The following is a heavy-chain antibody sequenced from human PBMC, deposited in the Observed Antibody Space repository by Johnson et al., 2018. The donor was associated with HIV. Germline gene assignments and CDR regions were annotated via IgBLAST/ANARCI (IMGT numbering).Heavy chain of an antibody. CDR2: ISYDGSNK. CDR3: AREQSGIAAAGNENAFDI. CDR1: GFTFSSYA. Sequence: VQLVESGGGVVQPGRSLRLSCAASGFTFSSYAMHWVRQAPGKGLEWVAVISYDGSNKYYADSVKGRFTISRDNSKNTLYLQMNSLRAEDPAVYYCAREQSGIAAAGNENAFDIWGQGTMVTVSS. J-gene: IGHJ3*02. D-gene: IGHD6-13*01. V-gene: IGHV3-30*04.